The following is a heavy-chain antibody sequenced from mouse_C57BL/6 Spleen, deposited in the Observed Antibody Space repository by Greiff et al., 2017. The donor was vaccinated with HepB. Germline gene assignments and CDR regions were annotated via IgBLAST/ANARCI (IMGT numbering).Heavy chain of an antibody. Sequence: QVQLKQPGAELVRPGSSVKLSCKASGYTFTSYWMDWVKQRPGQGLEWIGNIYPSDSETHYNQKFKDKATLTVDKSSSTAYMQLSSLTSEDSAVYYCAREAGTGFDYWGQGTTLTVSS. CDR2: IYPSDSET. CDR1: GYTFTSYW. V-gene: IGHV1-61*01. J-gene: IGHJ2*01. D-gene: IGHD4-1*01. CDR3: AREAGTGFDY.